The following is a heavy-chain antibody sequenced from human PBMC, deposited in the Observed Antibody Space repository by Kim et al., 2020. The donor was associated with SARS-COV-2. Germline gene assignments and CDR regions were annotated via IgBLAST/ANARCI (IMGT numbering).Heavy chain of an antibody. CDR3: ARGDSSSWYAFDY. Sequence: SETLSLTCTVSGGSISSYYWSWIRQPPGKGLEWIGYIYYSGSTNYNPSLKSRVTISVDTSKNQFSLKLSSVTAADTAVYYCARGDSSSWYAFDYWGQGTLVTVSS. CDR1: GGSISSYY. V-gene: IGHV4-59*01. J-gene: IGHJ4*02. CDR2: IYYSGST. D-gene: IGHD6-13*01.